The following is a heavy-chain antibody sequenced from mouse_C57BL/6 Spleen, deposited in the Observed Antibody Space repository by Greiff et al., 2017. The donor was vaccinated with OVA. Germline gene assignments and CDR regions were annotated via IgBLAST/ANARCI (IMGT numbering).Heavy chain of an antibody. D-gene: IGHD1-1*01. J-gene: IGHJ2*01. CDR1: GYAFSSSW. Sequence: VQLQQSGPELVKPGASVKISCKASGYAFSSSWMNWVKQRPGKGLEWIGRIYPGDGDTNYNGQFKGKATLPADKSSSTAYMQLSSLTSEDSAVYFCARGLTTVVAHDLDYWGQGTTLTVSS. CDR3: ARGLTTVVAHDLDY. V-gene: IGHV1-82*01. CDR2: IYPGDGDT.